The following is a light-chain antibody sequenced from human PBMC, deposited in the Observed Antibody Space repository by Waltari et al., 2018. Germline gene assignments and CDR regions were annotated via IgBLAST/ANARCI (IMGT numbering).Light chain of an antibody. Sequence: EIVMTQSPATLSVSPGERATLSCRASQSVTSNLAWYQNNPGQAPRLLISGASTRATGVPARFSGSGSGTEFTLTINSLQSEDFAVYFCQQYNNWPPWAFGQGTKVEIK. CDR3: QQYNNWPPWA. J-gene: IGKJ1*01. V-gene: IGKV3-15*01. CDR2: GAS. CDR1: QSVTSN.